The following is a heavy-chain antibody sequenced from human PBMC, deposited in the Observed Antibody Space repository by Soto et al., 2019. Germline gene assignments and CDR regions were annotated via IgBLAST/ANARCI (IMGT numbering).Heavy chain of an antibody. CDR1: GYTFTRYT. CDR2: INPDNGNT. CDR3: ARGIATGQLDP. J-gene: IGHJ5*02. V-gene: IGHV1-3*01. D-gene: IGHD2-15*01. Sequence: ASVKVSCKASGYTFTRYTMNWVRQAPGQRLEWLGWINPDNGNTKSSQKFQDRVIITRDTSASTAYMDLSSLRSEDTAVYYCARGIATGQLDPWGQGTLVTVSS.